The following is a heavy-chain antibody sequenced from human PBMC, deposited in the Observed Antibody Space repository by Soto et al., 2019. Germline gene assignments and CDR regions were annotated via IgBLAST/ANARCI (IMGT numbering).Heavy chain of an antibody. Sequence: QVQLVESGGGVVQPGRSLRLSCAASGFTFSSYGMHWVRQAPGKGLEWVAVIWYDGSNKYYADSVEGRFTISRDNSKNTLYLQMNSLRAEDTAVYYCARGPSSLGYWGQGTLVTVSS. CDR3: ARGPSSLGY. J-gene: IGHJ4*02. V-gene: IGHV3-33*01. CDR1: GFTFSSYG. CDR2: IWYDGSNK.